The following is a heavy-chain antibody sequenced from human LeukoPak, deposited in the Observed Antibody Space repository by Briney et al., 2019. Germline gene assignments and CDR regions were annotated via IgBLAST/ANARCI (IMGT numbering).Heavy chain of an antibody. V-gene: IGHV4-4*07. CDR1: GGSITNYY. J-gene: IGHJ4*02. D-gene: IGHD2-15*01. CDR2: INTSGST. Sequence: SETLSLTCTVSGGSITNYYWTWVRQTAGKGLEWIGRINTSGSTNYNPSLKSRVTLSVVTSKNHFSLKLTSVTAADTAVYYCARGGWSLDYWGQGMLVTVSS. CDR3: ARGGWSLDY.